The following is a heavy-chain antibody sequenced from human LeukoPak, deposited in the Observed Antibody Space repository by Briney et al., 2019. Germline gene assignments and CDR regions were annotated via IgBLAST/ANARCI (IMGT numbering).Heavy chain of an antibody. V-gene: IGHV4-59*08. CDR3: ARGARAGYNLEPFDY. CDR2: IYYSGST. J-gene: IGHJ4*02. Sequence: PSETLSLTCTVSGGSISSYYWSWIRQPPGKGLEWIGYIYYSGSTKYNPSLKSRVTISVDTSKNQFSPKLRSVTAADTAVYYCARGARAGYNLEPFDYWGQGTLVTVSS. CDR1: GGSISSYY. D-gene: IGHD5-24*01.